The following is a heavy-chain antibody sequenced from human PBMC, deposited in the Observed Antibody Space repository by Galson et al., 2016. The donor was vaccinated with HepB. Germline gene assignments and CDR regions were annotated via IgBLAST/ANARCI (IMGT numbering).Heavy chain of an antibody. CDR2: IESRAVGGAT. CDR3: TTEIPATVVTPFDY. CDR1: GLIFSNAW. J-gene: IGHJ4*02. Sequence: LRLSCAASGLIFSNAWMNWVRQAPGKGLEWVGRIESRAVGGATQYAAPVKGRFTISRDDSKNTLFLQMNSLKIEDTAVYYCTTEIPATVVTPFDYWGQGTLVTVSS. V-gene: IGHV3-15*04. D-gene: IGHD4-23*01.